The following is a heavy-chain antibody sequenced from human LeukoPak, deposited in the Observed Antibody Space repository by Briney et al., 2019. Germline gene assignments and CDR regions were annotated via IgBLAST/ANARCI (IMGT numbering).Heavy chain of an antibody. J-gene: IGHJ4*02. V-gene: IGHV3-21*01. CDR2: ISSSSSYI. D-gene: IGHD5-24*01. CDR3: TRVGYIDEGIDY. Sequence: TSGGSLRLSCAASGFTFSSYSMNWVRQAPGKGLEWVSSISSSSSYIYYADSVKGRFTISRDNAKNSLYLQMNSLRAEDTAIYYCTRVGYIDEGIDYWGQGTLVTVSS. CDR1: GFTFSSYS.